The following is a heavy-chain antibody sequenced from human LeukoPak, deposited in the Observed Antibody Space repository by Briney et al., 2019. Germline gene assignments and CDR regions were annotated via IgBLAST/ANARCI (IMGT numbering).Heavy chain of an antibody. J-gene: IGHJ4*02. CDR3: ARQHCSGGDCYFLD. D-gene: IGHD2-15*01. Sequence: GGSLRLSCAASGFTFSSYGMHWVRQAPGKGLEWVALIWYDGNNKYCADSVKGRFTISRDNSKNTLYLQLNSLRAEDTAVYYCARQHCSGGDCYFLDWGQGTLVTVSS. CDR1: GFTFSSYG. CDR2: IWYDGNNK. V-gene: IGHV3-33*01.